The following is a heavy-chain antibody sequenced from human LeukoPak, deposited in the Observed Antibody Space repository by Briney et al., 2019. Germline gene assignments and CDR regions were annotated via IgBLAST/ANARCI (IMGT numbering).Heavy chain of an antibody. V-gene: IGHV4-59*01. CDR1: GGSISSYY. D-gene: IGHD1-26*01. CDR3: ARAGRWEGRPHAFDI. J-gene: IGHJ3*02. Sequence: SETLSLTYTVSGGSISSYYWSWIRRPPGKGLEWTGYIYYSGITNYNPSLKSRVIIPVDTSKNQFSLKLTSVTAADTAVYYCARAGRWEGRPHAFDIWGQGTMVTASS. CDR2: IYYSGIT.